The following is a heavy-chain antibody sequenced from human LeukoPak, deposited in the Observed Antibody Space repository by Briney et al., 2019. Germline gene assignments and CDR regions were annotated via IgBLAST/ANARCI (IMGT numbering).Heavy chain of an antibody. D-gene: IGHD6-19*01. Sequence: ASVKVSCKAFGYTFTSNYMHWVRQAPGQGLEWMGWINPNSGGTNYAQKFQGRVTMTRDTSISTAYMELSRLRSDDTAVYYCARVLQHLAGYSSGWYGWFAYWGQGTLVTVSS. J-gene: IGHJ4*02. CDR1: GYTFTSNY. V-gene: IGHV1-2*02. CDR2: INPNSGGT. CDR3: ARVLQHLAGYSSGWYGWFAY.